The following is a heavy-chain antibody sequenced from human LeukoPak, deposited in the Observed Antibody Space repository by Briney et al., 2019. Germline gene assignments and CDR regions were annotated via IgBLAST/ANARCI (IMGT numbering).Heavy chain of an antibody. CDR2: INTKTGVT. V-gene: IGHV1-2*02. J-gene: IGHJ4*02. Sequence: ASVKVSCKASGYTFTSYAMTWVRQAPGQGLEWMGWINTKTGVTTYAQKFQDRVTMTRDTSISTAYMALNRLTFDDTAVYFCARESYGSGIWGQGTLVTVSS. CDR3: ARESYGSGI. CDR1: GYTFTSYA. D-gene: IGHD3-10*01.